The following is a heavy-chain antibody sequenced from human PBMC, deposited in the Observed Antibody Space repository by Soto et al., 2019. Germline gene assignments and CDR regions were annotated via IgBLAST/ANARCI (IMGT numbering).Heavy chain of an antibody. Sequence: QVQLVQSGAEVKKPGASVKVSCKASGYTFTHYGISWVRQAPGQGLEWMGWINAYNGNTDYAHKVQGRVTVTTDTSTTNAYMELRSLKSDDTGVYYCARAIAGGYGHTTLDYWGQGTLVTVSS. J-gene: IGHJ4*02. CDR2: INAYNGNT. CDR1: GYTFTHYG. D-gene: IGHD5-18*01. CDR3: ARAIAGGYGHTTLDY. V-gene: IGHV1-18*01.